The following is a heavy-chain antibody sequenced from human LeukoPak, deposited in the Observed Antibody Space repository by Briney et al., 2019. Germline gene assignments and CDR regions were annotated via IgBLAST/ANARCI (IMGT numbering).Heavy chain of an antibody. CDR1: GGSISSYY. J-gene: IGHJ4*02. CDR2: IYYSGST. V-gene: IGHV4-59*01. Sequence: SETLSLTCTVSGGSISSYYWSWIRQPPGKGLEWIGYIYYSGSTNYNPSLKSRVTISIDTSKNEFSLKLTSVTAADTAVYFCAREANYYGSGSYFEGTFDYWGQGSLVTVSS. D-gene: IGHD3-10*01. CDR3: AREANYYGSGSYFEGTFDY.